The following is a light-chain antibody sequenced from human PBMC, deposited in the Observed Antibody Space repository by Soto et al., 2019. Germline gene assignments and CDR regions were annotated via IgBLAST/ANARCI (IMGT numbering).Light chain of an antibody. V-gene: IGLV2-11*01. J-gene: IGLJ3*02. CDR3: CSYAGSYTWV. CDR1: SSDVGDYNY. CDR2: DVS. Sequence: QSALTQPRSVSGSPGQSVTISCTGTSSDVGDYNYVSWYEQRPGKAPKVMIYDVSRRPSGVPDRFSGSKSGNTASLTISGLQAEDEADYYCCSYAGSYTWVFGGGTKVTVL.